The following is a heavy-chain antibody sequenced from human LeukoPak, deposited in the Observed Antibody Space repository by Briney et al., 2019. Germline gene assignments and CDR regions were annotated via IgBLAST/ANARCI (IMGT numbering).Heavy chain of an antibody. Sequence: GGSLRLSCAASGYTFTDYWMHWVRPAPGKGLGWVSRLNTDWSSTNCADSVNGPFTISRDNAKTTQYVQMNSLRAEDTAIYYCARVAYSSNWYIDYWGQGTLVAVSS. V-gene: IGHV3-74*01. CDR3: ARVAYSSNWYIDY. D-gene: IGHD6-13*01. J-gene: IGHJ4*02. CDR1: GYTFTDYW. CDR2: LNTDWSST.